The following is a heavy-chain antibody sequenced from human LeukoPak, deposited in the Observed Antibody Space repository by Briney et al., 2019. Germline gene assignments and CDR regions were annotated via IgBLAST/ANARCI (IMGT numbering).Heavy chain of an antibody. J-gene: IGHJ4*02. Sequence: PGGSLRLSCAASGFTFSSYAMSWVRQAPGKGLEWVSAISGSGGSTYYADSVKGRFTISRDNSKNTLYLQMNSLRAEDTAVYYCAKDFRITIFGVVTPFDYWGQGTLVTVSS. CDR3: AKDFRITIFGVVTPFDY. D-gene: IGHD3-3*01. CDR1: GFTFSSYA. CDR2: ISGSGGST. V-gene: IGHV3-23*01.